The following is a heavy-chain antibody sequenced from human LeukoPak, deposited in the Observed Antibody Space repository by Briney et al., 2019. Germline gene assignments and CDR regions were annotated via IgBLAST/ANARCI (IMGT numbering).Heavy chain of an antibody. V-gene: IGHV4-59*01. CDR3: ARVRSAYGSLTNWFDP. J-gene: IGHJ5*02. CDR2: IYYSGST. Sequence: PSETLSLTCTVSGGSISRYYWSWIRQPPGKGLEWIGYIYYSGSTNYNPSLKSRVTISVDTSKNQFSLKLSSVTAADTAVYYCARVRSAYGSLTNWFDPWGQGTLVTVSS. D-gene: IGHD4-17*01. CDR1: GGSISRYY.